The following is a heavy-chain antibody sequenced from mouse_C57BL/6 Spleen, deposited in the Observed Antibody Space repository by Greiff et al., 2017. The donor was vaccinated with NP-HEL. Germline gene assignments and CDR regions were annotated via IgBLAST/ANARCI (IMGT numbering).Heavy chain of an antibody. Sequence: QVQLKESGAELVRPGASVTLSCKASGYTFTDYEMHWVKQTPVHGLEWIGAIDPETGGTAYNQKFKGKAILTADKSSSTAYMELRSLTSEDSAVYYCTRRAQWYYFDYWGQGTTLTVSS. J-gene: IGHJ2*01. CDR3: TRRAQWYYFDY. V-gene: IGHV1-15*01. D-gene: IGHD1-3*01. CDR1: GYTFTDYE. CDR2: IDPETGGT.